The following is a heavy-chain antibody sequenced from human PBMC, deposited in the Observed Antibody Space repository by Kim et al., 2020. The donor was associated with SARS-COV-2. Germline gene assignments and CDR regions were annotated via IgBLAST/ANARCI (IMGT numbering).Heavy chain of an antibody. Sequence: NPSLHSRVTVSVDPSKIQFSLKLSSVTAADTAVYYCAREDSNGSGGMDVWGQGTTVTVSS. V-gene: IGHV4-31*02. D-gene: IGHD4-4*01. J-gene: IGHJ6*02. CDR3: AREDSNGSGGMDV.